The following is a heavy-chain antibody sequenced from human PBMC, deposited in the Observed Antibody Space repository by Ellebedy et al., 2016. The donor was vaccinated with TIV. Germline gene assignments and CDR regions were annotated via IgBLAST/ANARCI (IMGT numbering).Heavy chain of an antibody. CDR2: IVGSGA. CDR3: AKDRTPGDGYWVFDD. J-gene: IGHJ4*02. V-gene: IGHV3-23*01. CDR1: GFTFGRYA. Sequence: PGGSLRLSCAASGFTFGRYAIGGVRQAQGKGLEWVSGIVGSGAQKYADSVKGRFTISRDNSKGTVDLQMNSLTVEDTAVYFCAKDRTPGDGYWVFDDWGQGTLVTVSS. D-gene: IGHD5-18*01.